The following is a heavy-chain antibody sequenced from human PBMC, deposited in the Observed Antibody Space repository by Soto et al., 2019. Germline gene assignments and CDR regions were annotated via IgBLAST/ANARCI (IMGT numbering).Heavy chain of an antibody. CDR2: IYYSGST. V-gene: IGHV4-61*01. Sequence: QVRLQESGPGLVKPSETLSLSCLVSGDSVGNGPYYWSWIRQSPGEGLEWIAYIYYSGSTNVNPSLESRVNISIDMSKDQFFLELRSVTAADAAVYFCARVGSSCHSGGFYYYYGLGVWGQGTTVALSS. J-gene: IGHJ6*02. CDR1: GDSVGNGPYY. CDR3: ARVGSSCHSGGFYYYYGLGV. D-gene: IGHD1-26*01.